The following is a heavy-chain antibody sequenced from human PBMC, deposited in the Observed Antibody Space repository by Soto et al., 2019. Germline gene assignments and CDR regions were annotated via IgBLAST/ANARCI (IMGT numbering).Heavy chain of an antibody. CDR2: ISYDGSNK. CDR3: ARDRESSWYANYYYGMDV. V-gene: IGHV3-30-3*01. J-gene: IGHJ6*02. CDR1: GFTFSSYA. Sequence: GGSLRLSCAASGFTFSSYAMHWVRQAPGKGLEWVAVISYDGSNKYYADSVKGRFTISRDNSKNTLYLQMNSLRAEDTAVYYCARDRESSWYANYYYGMDVWGQGTTVTVSS. D-gene: IGHD6-13*01.